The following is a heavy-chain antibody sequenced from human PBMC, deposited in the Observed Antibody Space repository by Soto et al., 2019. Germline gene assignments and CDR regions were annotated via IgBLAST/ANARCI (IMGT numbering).Heavy chain of an antibody. CDR3: THMYYHDGSGYYPPADC. CDR1: GFSLNTSGVS. V-gene: IGHV2-5*01. Sequence: SGPTLVNPTQTLTLTCSFSGFSLNTSGVSVGWIRQPPGKALEWLALIYWNGDERYSPSLKNRLTITKDTSKNQVVLRMTNMDSVDTDTYYSTHMYYHDGSGYYPPADCWGRGTMVTVSS. D-gene: IGHD3-22*01. J-gene: IGHJ4*02. CDR2: IYWNGDE.